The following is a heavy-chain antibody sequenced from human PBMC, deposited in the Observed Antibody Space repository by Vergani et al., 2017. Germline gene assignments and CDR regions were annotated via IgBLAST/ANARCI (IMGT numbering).Heavy chain of an antibody. CDR2: INPNSGGT. CDR3: ASAPGYCSRTSCPLYYYYMDV. D-gene: IGHD2-2*01. J-gene: IGHJ6*03. CDR1: GYTFTGYY. V-gene: IGHV1-2*02. Sequence: QVQLVQSGAEVKKPGASVKVSCKASGYTFTGYYMHWVRQAPGQGLEWMGWINPNSGGTNYAQKFQGRVTMTRDTSISTAYMELRSLRSDDTAVYYCASAPGYCSRTSCPLYYYYMDVWGKGTTVTVSS.